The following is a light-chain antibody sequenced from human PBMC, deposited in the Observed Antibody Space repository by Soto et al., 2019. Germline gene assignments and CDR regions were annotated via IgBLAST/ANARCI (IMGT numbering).Light chain of an antibody. CDR1: QGITNY. CDR3: QKYNGAHSYS. Sequence: DVQMTQSPSSLSASVGDRVTLTCRASQGITNYLAWYQQKPGKVPKLLIYGASTLHSGVPSRFRGSGSGTDFTLTIDSLQSEDVASYYCQKYNGAHSYSFGQGTKVEIK. J-gene: IGKJ1*01. CDR2: GAS. V-gene: IGKV1-27*01.